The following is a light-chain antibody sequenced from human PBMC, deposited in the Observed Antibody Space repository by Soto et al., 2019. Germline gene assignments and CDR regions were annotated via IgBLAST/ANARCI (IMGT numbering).Light chain of an antibody. Sequence: DIVMTQSPDSLAVSLGERATINCKSSQSILYNSNNKNDLAWYQQKSGQPPKLLFYWASTRESGVPDRFGGSGSGTDFTLTISSLQAEDVAVYYCLQYYNSPYTFGQGTKLEMK. V-gene: IGKV4-1*01. CDR2: WAS. J-gene: IGKJ2*01. CDR3: LQYYNSPYT. CDR1: QSILYNSNNKND.